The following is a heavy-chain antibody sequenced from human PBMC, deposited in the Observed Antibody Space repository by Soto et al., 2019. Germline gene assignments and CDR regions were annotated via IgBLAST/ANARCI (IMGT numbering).Heavy chain of an antibody. V-gene: IGHV1-46*01. CDR1: GYTFTSYY. Sequence: ASVKVSCKASGYTFTSYYMHWVRQAPGQGLEWMGIINPSGGSTSYAQKFQGRVTMTRDTSTSTVYMELSSLRSGDTAVYYCARDIGGIGLLWFGDFDYWGQGTLVTVAS. J-gene: IGHJ4*02. CDR2: INPSGGST. D-gene: IGHD3-10*01. CDR3: ARDIGGIGLLWFGDFDY.